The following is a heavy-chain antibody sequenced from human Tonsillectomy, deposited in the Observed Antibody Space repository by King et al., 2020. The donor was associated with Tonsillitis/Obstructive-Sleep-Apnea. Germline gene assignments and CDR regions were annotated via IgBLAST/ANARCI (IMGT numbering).Heavy chain of an antibody. CDR2: ISWNGDDY. V-gene: IGHV3-9*01. CDR1: GFTFDDYA. D-gene: IGHD3-22*01. CDR3: AKDMDRARQDGSAYYYVH. Sequence: VQLVESGGGLVQPGRSLRLSCAASGFTFDDYALHWVRQAPGKGLEWVSGISWNGDDYAYADSVKGRFTISRDNAKNSLYLQMNSLRAEDTALYYCAKDMDRARQDGSAYYYVHWGQGTLVTVSS. J-gene: IGHJ4*02.